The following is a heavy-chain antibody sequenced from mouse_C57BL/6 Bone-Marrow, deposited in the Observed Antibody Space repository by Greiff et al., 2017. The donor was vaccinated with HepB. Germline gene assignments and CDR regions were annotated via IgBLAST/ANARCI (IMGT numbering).Heavy chain of an antibody. D-gene: IGHD1-1*01. CDR1: GFNITDYY. CDR2: IDPEDGET. V-gene: IGHV14-2*01. J-gene: IGHJ2*01. CDR3: APCDYGSGYGY. Sequence: EVQLQQSGAELVKPGASVKLSCTASGFNITDYYMHWVKQRTEQGLEWIGRIDPEDGETKYAPKFQGKATITADTSSNTAYLPLSSLTSEDTAVYYCAPCDYGSGYGYWGQGTTLTVSS.